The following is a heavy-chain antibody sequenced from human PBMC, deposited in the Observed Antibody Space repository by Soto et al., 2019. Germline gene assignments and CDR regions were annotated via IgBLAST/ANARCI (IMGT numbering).Heavy chain of an antibody. Sequence: QVQLVQSAAEVKKPGASVRVSCKASGYTFIRYGIAWVRQAPGQGLAWMGWISPYNDYTIYAQKLQGRGTMTADTSTRTVYMELRGLKSDDTAVYSCARGGYYDNTWGKLSHYGLDVWGQGTSVTVSS. CDR1: GYTFIRYG. CDR2: ISPYNDYT. V-gene: IGHV1-18*01. D-gene: IGHD3-16*01. J-gene: IGHJ6*02. CDR3: ARGGYYDNTWGKLSHYGLDV.